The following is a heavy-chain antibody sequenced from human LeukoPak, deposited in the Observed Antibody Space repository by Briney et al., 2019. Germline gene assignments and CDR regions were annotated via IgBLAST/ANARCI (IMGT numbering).Heavy chain of an antibody. D-gene: IGHD2-15*01. CDR2: IYHSGST. CDR1: GYSISSGYY. CDR3: AGETPFVVGAAVGY. V-gene: IGHV4-38-2*02. J-gene: IGHJ4*02. Sequence: PSETLSLTCTVSGYSISSGYYWGWIRQPPGKGLEWIGSIYHSGSTYYNPSLKSRVTISVDTSKNQFSLKLSSVTAADTAVYYCAGETPFVVGAAVGYWGQGTLVTVSS.